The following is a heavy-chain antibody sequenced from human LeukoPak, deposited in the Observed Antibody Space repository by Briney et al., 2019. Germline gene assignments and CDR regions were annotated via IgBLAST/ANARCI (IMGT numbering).Heavy chain of an antibody. V-gene: IGHV1-18*04. CDR3: ATGYPKRRPSDMLTVPLFDY. Sequence: ASAKVSCKASGYTFTGYYMHWVRQAPGQGLEWMGWISGYNGNTKYEEKFQDRVTMTTDTSTNTAYMELRSLRSDDTATYYCATGYPKRRPSDMLTVPLFDYWGQGTLVIVSS. D-gene: IGHD3-9*01. CDR2: ISGYNGNT. CDR1: GYTFTGYY. J-gene: IGHJ4*02.